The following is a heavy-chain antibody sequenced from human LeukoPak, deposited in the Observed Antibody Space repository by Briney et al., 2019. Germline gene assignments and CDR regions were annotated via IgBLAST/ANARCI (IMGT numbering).Heavy chain of an antibody. CDR2: ISAYNGNT. Sequence: ASVKVSCKASGYTFTNYGISWVRQAPGQGLEWMGWISAYNGNTKYAQEFQGRVTMTTDTSTSTAHMELRSPSSDDTAVYHCARDNHRSSWSWFDPWGQGTLVTVSS. J-gene: IGHJ5*02. D-gene: IGHD6-13*01. CDR3: ARDNHRSSWSWFDP. CDR1: GYTFTNYG. V-gene: IGHV1-18*01.